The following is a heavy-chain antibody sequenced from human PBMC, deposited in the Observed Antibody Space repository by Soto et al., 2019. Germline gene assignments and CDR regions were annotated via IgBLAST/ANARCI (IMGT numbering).Heavy chain of an antibody. CDR1: GGTFSSYA. CDR2: IIPIFGTA. J-gene: IGHJ4*02. Sequence: SVKVSCKASGGTFSSYAISWVRQAPGQGLEWMGGIIPIFGTANYAQKFQGRVTITADESTSTAYMELSSLRSEDTAVYYCATSGRTIFGVVISDYFDYWGQGTLVTVSS. V-gene: IGHV1-69*13. D-gene: IGHD3-3*01. CDR3: ATSGRTIFGVVISDYFDY.